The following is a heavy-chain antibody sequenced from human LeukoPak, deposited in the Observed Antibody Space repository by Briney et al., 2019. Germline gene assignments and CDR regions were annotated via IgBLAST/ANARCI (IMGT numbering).Heavy chain of an antibody. V-gene: IGHV1-18*01. D-gene: IGHD3-10*01. CDR1: GYTFTNYG. CDR2: ISAYNGNT. J-gene: IGHJ4*02. CDR3: ARAEKQTYYYGSGSYWYYFDY. Sequence: GASVKVSCKASGYTFTNYGISWVRQAPGQGLEWVGWISAYNGNTNYAQNLQGRVTMTTDPSTSTAYMELRSLRSDDTAVYYCARAEKQTYYYGSGSYWYYFDYWGQGTLVTVSS.